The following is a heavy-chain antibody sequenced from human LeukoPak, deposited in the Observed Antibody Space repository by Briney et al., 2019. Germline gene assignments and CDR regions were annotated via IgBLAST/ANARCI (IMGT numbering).Heavy chain of an antibody. D-gene: IGHD2-15*01. J-gene: IGHJ5*02. V-gene: IGHV3-48*04. Sequence: GGSLRLSCAASGFTFSSYSMTWVRQAPGKGLEWVSYISSSSSTIYYADSVKGRFTISRDNAKNSLYLQMNSLRAEDTAVYYCARDRAATQPGNWFDPWGQGTLVTVSS. CDR1: GFTFSSYS. CDR3: ARDRAATQPGNWFDP. CDR2: ISSSSSTI.